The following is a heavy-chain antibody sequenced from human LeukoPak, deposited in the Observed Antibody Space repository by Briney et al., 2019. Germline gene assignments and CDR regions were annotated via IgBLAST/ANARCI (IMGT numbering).Heavy chain of an antibody. CDR3: ANTWTSSSDY. Sequence: PGGSLRLSCTASGFSFSTYDMHWVRQAPDKGLEWVVFIRYDGSSKNYADSVKGRFAISRDNSRNTLYLQMNSLKTEDTAVYYCANTWTSSSDYWGQGTLVTVSS. CDR1: GFSFSTYD. V-gene: IGHV3-30*02. CDR2: IRYDGSSK. D-gene: IGHD3/OR15-3a*01. J-gene: IGHJ4*02.